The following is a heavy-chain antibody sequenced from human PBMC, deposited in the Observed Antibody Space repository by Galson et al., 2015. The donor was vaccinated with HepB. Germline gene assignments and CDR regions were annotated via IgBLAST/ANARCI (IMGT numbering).Heavy chain of an antibody. CDR2: IQYDESSK. CDR3: AKDVSGNSGA. V-gene: IGHV3-30*02. CDR1: GSTFSRYG. Sequence: SLRLSCAASGSTFSRYGMHWVRQAPGKGLEWVSFIQYDESSKTYADSVKGRFTISRDNSKNTLFLQMNSLRAEDTALYYCAKDVSGNSGAWGQGTLVTVSS. J-gene: IGHJ5*02. D-gene: IGHD4-23*01.